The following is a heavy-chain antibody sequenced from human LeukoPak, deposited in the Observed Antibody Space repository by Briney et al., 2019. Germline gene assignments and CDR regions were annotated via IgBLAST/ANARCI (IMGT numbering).Heavy chain of an antibody. CDR2: INPNSGGT. CDR3: ATDPVPAAIRGYYYYYMDV. V-gene: IGHV1-2*04. Sequence: ASVKVSCKASGYTFTGYYMHWVRQAPGQGLEWMGWINPNSGGTNYAQKFQGWVTMTRDTSISTAYMELSSLRSEDTAVYYCATDPVPAAIRGYYYYYMDVWGKGTTVTVSS. D-gene: IGHD2-2*02. CDR1: GYTFTGYY. J-gene: IGHJ6*03.